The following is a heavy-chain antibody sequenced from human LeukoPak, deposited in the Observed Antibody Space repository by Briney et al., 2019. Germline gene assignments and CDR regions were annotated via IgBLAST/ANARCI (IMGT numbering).Heavy chain of an antibody. CDR1: GFTFNNAW. CDR3: TTAIDTAMVNYFDY. J-gene: IGHJ4*02. V-gene: IGHV3-15*01. Sequence: GGSLRLSCAASGFTFNNAWMNWVRQAPGKGLEWVGRVKSKSDGGATDYAAPVKGRSTISRDDSKNTLYLQMNSLKTEDTAVYYCTTAIDTAMVNYFDYWGQGTLVTVSS. D-gene: IGHD5-18*01. CDR2: VKSKSDGGAT.